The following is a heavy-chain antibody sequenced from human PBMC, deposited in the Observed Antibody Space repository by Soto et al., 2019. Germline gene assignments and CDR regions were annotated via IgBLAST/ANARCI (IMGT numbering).Heavy chain of an antibody. D-gene: IGHD1-1*01. CDR1: GGSISSGDYY. CDR3: ASLHTTAVGHYYYYGMDV. CDR2: IYYSGST. V-gene: IGHV4-30-4*01. J-gene: IGHJ6*02. Sequence: SETLSLTCTVSGGSISSGDYYWSWIRQPPGKGLEWIGYIYYSGSTYYNPSLKSRVTISVDTSKNQFSLKLSSVTAADTAVYYCASLHTTAVGHYYYYGMDVWGQGTTVTVSS.